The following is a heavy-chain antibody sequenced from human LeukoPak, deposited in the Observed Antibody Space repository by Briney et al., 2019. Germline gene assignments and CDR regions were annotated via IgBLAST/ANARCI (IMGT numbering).Heavy chain of an antibody. J-gene: IGHJ4*02. V-gene: IGHV3-23*01. D-gene: IGHD3-10*01. CDR2: ITDSGTNT. CDR1: GFTFSSYA. CDR3: EKVWSGSLRGAIDF. Sequence: GGSLRLSCVTSGFTFSSYAMNWVRQVPGKGLEWVSTITDSGTNTHYADSVKGRFTISRDRSKYTVYLQMNGLRAEDTALYHCEKVWSGSLRGAIDFWGEGTLVTVS.